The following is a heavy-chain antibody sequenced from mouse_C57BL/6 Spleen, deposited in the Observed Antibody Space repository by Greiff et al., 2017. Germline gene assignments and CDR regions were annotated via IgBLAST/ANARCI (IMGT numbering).Heavy chain of an antibody. J-gene: IGHJ2*01. CDR1: GYAFSSSW. D-gene: IGHD1-1*01. V-gene: IGHV1-82*01. CDR3: ARQGGSSYDY. CDR2: IYPGDGDT. Sequence: VKLQESGPELVKPGASVKISCKASGYAFSSSWMNWVKQRPGKGLEWIGRIYPGDGDTNYNGKFKGKATLTADKSSSTAYMQLSSLTSEDSAVYFCARQGGSSYDYWGQGTTLTVSS.